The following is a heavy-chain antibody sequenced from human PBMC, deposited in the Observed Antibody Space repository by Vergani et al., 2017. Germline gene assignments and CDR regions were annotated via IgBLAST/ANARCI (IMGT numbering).Heavy chain of an antibody. CDR1: GESIRSGSHY. CDR3: ARSRPYCTSGSCPAI. J-gene: IGHJ4*02. V-gene: IGHV4-61*02. D-gene: IGHD2-15*01. CDR2: IHTGGST. Sequence: QVKLQESGPGLLKPSQTLSLTCTVSGESIRSGSHYWSWIRQPAGKGPEWIGHIHTGGSTGLNPPFKSRVSISVDTSQSQFSLKLNSVTGADTAVYYCARSRPYCTSGSCPAIWGQGTLVTVSS.